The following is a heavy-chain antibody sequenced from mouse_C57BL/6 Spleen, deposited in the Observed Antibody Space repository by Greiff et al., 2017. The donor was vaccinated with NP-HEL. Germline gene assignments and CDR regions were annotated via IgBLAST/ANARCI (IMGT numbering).Heavy chain of an antibody. V-gene: IGHV1-82*01. J-gene: IGHJ1*03. Sequence: QVQLQQSGPELVKPGASVKISCKASGYAFGSSWMNWVKQRPGKGLEWIGRIYPGDGDTNYNGKFKGKATLTADKSSSTAYMQLSSLTSEDSAVYFCARDYGSSYGYFDVWGTGTTVTVSS. D-gene: IGHD1-1*01. CDR2: IYPGDGDT. CDR1: GYAFGSSW. CDR3: ARDYGSSYGYFDV.